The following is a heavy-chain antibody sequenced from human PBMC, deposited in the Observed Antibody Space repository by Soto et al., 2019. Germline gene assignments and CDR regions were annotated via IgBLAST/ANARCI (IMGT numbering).Heavy chain of an antibody. V-gene: IGHV5-51*01. CDR2: IYPGDSDT. CDR3: ARHEECSGGSCYYYYGMDV. Sequence: GESLKISCKGSGYSFTSYWIGWVRQMPGKGLEWMGIIYPGDSDTRYSPSFQGQVTISADKSISTAYLQWSSLKASDTAMYHCARHEECSGGSCYYYYGMDVWGQGTTVTVSS. CDR1: GYSFTSYW. J-gene: IGHJ6*02. D-gene: IGHD2-15*01.